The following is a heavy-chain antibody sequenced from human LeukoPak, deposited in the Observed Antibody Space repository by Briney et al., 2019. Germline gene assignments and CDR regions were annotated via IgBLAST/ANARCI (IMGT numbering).Heavy chain of an antibody. D-gene: IGHD3-3*01. V-gene: IGHV4-34*01. CDR3: ARGKSGFFDY. CDR2: INHGGSP. J-gene: IGHJ4*02. Sequence: PSETLSLTCAVYGGSFSDYYWSWIRQPPGKGLEWIGEINHGGSPSSTLSLKSRVTISVDTSKNHFSLKLSSVTAADTAVYYCARGKSGFFDYWGQGTLVTVSS. CDR1: GGSFSDYY.